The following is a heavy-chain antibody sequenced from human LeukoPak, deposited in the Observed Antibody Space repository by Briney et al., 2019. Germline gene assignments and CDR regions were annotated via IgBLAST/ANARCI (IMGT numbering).Heavy chain of an antibody. CDR1: GYTLTSYG. CDR2: IIPFFDVV. J-gene: IGHJ6*03. CDR3: ARAHWHWEDYYYMDV. V-gene: IGHV1-69*05. Sequence: GASVKVSCKASGYTLTSYGISWVRQAPGQGLEWMGGIIPFFDVVSSAQKFQGRVTITTDESTSTAYMELSSLRSEDTAVYYCARAHWHWEDYYYMDVWGKGTTVTVSS. D-gene: IGHD1-26*01.